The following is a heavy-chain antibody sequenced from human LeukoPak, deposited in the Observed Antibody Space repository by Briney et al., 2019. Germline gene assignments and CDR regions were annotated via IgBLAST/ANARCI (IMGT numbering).Heavy chain of an antibody. CDR3: ARESGLYYYDSSGYHYYYYYMDV. Sequence: GGSLRLSCAASGFTFSSYEMNWVRQAPGKGLEWVSYISSSGSTIYYADSVKGRFTISRDNAKNSLYLQMNSLRAEDTAVYYCARESGLYYYDSSGYHYYYYYMDVWGKGTTVTVS. J-gene: IGHJ6*03. CDR1: GFTFSSYE. D-gene: IGHD3-22*01. CDR2: ISSSGSTI. V-gene: IGHV3-48*03.